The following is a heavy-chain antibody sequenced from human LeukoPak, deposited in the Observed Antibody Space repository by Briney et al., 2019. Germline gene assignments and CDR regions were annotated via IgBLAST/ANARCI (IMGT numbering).Heavy chain of an antibody. V-gene: IGHV4-34*01. J-gene: IGHJ4*02. CDR3: ARHPKLSWLAPYYFDY. Sequence: SETLSLTCAVYGGSFSGYYWSWIRQPPGKGLEWIGEINHSGSTNYNPSLKSRVTISVDTSKNQFSLKLSSVTAADTAVYYCARHPKLSWLAPYYFDYWGQGTLVTVSS. CDR2: INHSGST. D-gene: IGHD6-19*01. CDR1: GGSFSGYY.